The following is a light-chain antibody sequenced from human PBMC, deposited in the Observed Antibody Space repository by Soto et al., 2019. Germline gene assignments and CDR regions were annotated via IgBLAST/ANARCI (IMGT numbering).Light chain of an antibody. CDR1: QTISSW. Sequence: DIHMTQSPSTLSGSVGDRVTITCRASQTISSWLAWYQQKPGKAPKLLIYKASTLKSGGPSRFSGSGSGTEFTLTISSLQPDDFATYYCQPYNSYSESLGQGTKVELK. CDR2: KAS. V-gene: IGKV1-5*03. CDR3: QPYNSYSES. J-gene: IGKJ1*01.